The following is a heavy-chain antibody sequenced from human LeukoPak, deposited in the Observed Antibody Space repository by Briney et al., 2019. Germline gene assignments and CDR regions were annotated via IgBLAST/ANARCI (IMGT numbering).Heavy chain of an antibody. CDR2: IYYTGNT. CDR3: ARNLTEDCSMNSCSAGWFDP. J-gene: IGHJ5*02. D-gene: IGHD2-2*01. Sequence: SETLSLTCTVSGASISTGLYYWAWIRQSPGKGLEWIGSIYYTGNTKYNPYLKSRVSISVDTSRNQFSLTLSSVTAADTAVYYCARNLTEDCSMNSCSAGWFDPWGQGILVTVSS. CDR1: GASISTGLYY. V-gene: IGHV4-39*01.